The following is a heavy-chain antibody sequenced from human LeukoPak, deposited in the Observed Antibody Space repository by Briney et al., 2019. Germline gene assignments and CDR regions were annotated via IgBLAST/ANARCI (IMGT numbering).Heavy chain of an antibody. Sequence: GGSLRLSCAASGFTFSSYWMSWVRQAPGKGLEWVSYISSSGSTIYYADSVKGRFTISRDNAKNSLYLQMNSLRAEDTAVYYCAKDPDIVVVVAATPPDYWGQGTLVTVSS. CDR3: AKDPDIVVVVAATPPDY. V-gene: IGHV3-48*04. CDR2: ISSSGSTI. J-gene: IGHJ4*02. D-gene: IGHD2-15*01. CDR1: GFTFSSYW.